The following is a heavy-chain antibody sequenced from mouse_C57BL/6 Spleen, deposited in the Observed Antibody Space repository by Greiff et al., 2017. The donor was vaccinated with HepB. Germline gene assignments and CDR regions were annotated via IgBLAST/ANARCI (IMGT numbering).Heavy chain of an antibody. J-gene: IGHJ2*01. Sequence: DVMLVESGEGLVKPGGSLKLSCAASGFTFSSYAMSWVRQTPEKRLEWVAYISSGGDYIYYADTVKGRFTISRDNARNTLYLQMSSLKSEDTAMYYCTREDYYGTSLDYWGQGTTLTVSS. D-gene: IGHD1-1*01. CDR2: ISSGGDYI. V-gene: IGHV5-9-1*02. CDR3: TREDYYGTSLDY. CDR1: GFTFSSYA.